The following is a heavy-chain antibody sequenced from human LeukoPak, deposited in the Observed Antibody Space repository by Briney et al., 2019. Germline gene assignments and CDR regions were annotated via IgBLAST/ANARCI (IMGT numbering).Heavy chain of an antibody. CDR2: IFHTGDV. CDR1: GYSINSGYF. J-gene: IGHJ4*02. CDR3: ATSSGSYYY. Sequence: ASETLSLTCTVSGYSINSGYFWGWVRQPPGKGPEWIGSIFHTGDVYYNPSLRSRVTVSVDTSKNQFSLKLSSVTAADTAVYYCATSSGSYYYWGQGTLVTVSS. D-gene: IGHD1-26*01. V-gene: IGHV4-38-2*02.